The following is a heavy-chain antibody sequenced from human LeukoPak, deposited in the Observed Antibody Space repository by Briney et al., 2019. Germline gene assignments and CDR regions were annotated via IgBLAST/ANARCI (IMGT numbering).Heavy chain of an antibody. V-gene: IGHV3-33*08. Sequence: GGSLRLSCAASGFTFSSYVMTWVRQAPGKGLEWVAVIWYDGSNKYYADSVKGRFTISRDNSKNTLYLQMNSLRAEDTAVYYCARGPFGELDYWGQGTLVTVSS. CDR1: GFTFSSYV. CDR3: ARGPFGELDY. J-gene: IGHJ4*02. D-gene: IGHD3-10*01. CDR2: IWYDGSNK.